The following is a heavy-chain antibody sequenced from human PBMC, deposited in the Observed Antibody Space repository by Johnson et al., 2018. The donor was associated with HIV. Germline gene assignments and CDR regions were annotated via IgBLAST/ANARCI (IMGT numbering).Heavy chain of an antibody. Sequence: EVQLVESGGGVVQPGRSLRLSCAASGFTFSSYGMSWVRQAPGKGLEWVSGISWNSGSIGYAVSVKGRFIISRDNYKNTLYLQMNSLRVEDTAVYYCVKSPGKYYGGNSDAFDIWGQGTMVTVSS. D-gene: IGHD4-23*01. CDR1: GFTFSSYG. J-gene: IGHJ3*02. V-gene: IGHV3-23*04. CDR3: VKSPGKYYGGNSDAFDI. CDR2: ISWNSGSI.